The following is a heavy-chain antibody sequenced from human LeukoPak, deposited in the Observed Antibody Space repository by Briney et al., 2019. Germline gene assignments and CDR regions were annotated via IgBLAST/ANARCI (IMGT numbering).Heavy chain of an antibody. CDR3: ATEVAVVAAISGRAFDI. CDR1: GYTLAELS. J-gene: IGHJ3*02. Sequence: ASVKVSCKVSGYTLAELSMHWVRQAPGKGLEWMGGFDPEDGETIYAQKFQGRVTMTEDTSTDTAYMELSSLRSEDTAVYYCATEVAVVAAISGRAFDIWGQGTMVTVSS. D-gene: IGHD2-15*01. V-gene: IGHV1-24*01. CDR2: FDPEDGET.